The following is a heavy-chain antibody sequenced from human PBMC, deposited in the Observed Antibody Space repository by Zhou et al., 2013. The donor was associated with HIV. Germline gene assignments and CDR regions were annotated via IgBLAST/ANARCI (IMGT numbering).Heavy chain of an antibody. Sequence: QVQLVQSGAEVKKPGSSVKVSCKASGGTFTTYDISWVRQAPGQGLEWMGGIIPLFATATYSQKLQGRVTITSDTSASTVYMDLRSLTSDDTAVYYCAREYSSSSFKYLNPWGQGSPVTVSS. CDR3: AREYSSSSFKYLNP. V-gene: IGHV1-69*14. D-gene: IGHD6-6*01. CDR1: GGTFTTYD. J-gene: IGHJ5*02. CDR2: IIPLFATA.